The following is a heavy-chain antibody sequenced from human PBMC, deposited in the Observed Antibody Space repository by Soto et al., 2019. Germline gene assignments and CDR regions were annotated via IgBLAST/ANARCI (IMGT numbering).Heavy chain of an antibody. D-gene: IGHD6-19*01. CDR3: ARTAVAGLDY. Sequence: SETLSLTCTVSGGSISSCSSYWGWIRQPPGKGLEWVGSIYYLGSTYYNPSLGGRVSISVDPSKNQFSLKLNSVTAADTAVFYCARTAVAGLDYWGQGTLVTVSS. J-gene: IGHJ4*02. CDR2: IYYLGST. CDR1: GGSISSCSSY. V-gene: IGHV4-39*01.